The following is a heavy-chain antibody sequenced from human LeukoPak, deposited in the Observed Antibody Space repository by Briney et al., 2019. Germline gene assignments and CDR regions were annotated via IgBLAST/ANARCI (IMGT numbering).Heavy chain of an antibody. D-gene: IGHD3-10*01. V-gene: IGHV3-20*04. CDR3: ARFYYYGSGSYYIPYYYYYYYMDV. CDR1: GFTFDDYG. J-gene: IGHJ6*03. CDR2: INWNGGST. Sequence: GGSLRLSCAASGFTFDDYGMSWVRQAPGKGLEWVSGINWNGGSTGYADSVKGRFTISRDNAKNSLYLQMNSLRAEDTALYYCARFYYYGSGSYYIPYYYYYYYMDVWGKGTTVTVSS.